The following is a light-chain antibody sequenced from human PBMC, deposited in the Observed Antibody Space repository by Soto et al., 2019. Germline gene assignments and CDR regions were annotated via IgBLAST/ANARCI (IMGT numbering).Light chain of an antibody. CDR3: QQYHNWPPIT. J-gene: IGKJ5*01. CDR1: QFFIIN. V-gene: IGKV3D-15*01. Sequence: EIVMTQSPVTLSVSPWEIATLSCSASQFFIINLAWYQQKPGQAPRLLIYGASTRATGIPARFSGSGSGTEFTLTISNLQSENFAVYLCQQYHNWPPITFGQGTRLEI. CDR2: GAS.